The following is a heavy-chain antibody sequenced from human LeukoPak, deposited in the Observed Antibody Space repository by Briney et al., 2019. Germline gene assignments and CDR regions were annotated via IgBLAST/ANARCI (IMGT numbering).Heavy chain of an antibody. J-gene: IGHJ5*02. V-gene: IGHV1-18*01. D-gene: IGHD3-3*01. CDR1: GYTFTSYG. CDR3: ARAQGGSYDFWSGYYSSWFDP. Sequence: ASAKVSCKASGYTFTSYGISWVRQAPGQGLEWMGWISAYNGNTNYAQKLQGKVTMTTDTSTSTAYMELRSLRSDDTAVYYCARAQGGSYDFWSGYYSSWFDPWGQGTLVTVSS. CDR2: ISAYNGNT.